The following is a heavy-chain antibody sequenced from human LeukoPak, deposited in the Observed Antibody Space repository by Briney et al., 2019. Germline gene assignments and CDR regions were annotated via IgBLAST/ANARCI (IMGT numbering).Heavy chain of an antibody. J-gene: IGHJ4*02. CDR2: IYYSGST. V-gene: IGHV4-39*01. Sequence: SETLSLTCTVSGGSISSSSYYWGWIRQPPGKGLEWIGSIYYSGSTYYNPSLKSRVTISVDTSKNQFSLKLSSVTAADTAVYYCARSSTPTAFDYWGQGTLVTVSS. D-gene: IGHD4-17*01. CDR1: GGSISSSSYY. CDR3: ARSSTPTAFDY.